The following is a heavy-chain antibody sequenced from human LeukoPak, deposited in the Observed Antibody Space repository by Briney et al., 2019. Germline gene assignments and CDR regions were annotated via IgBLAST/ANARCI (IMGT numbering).Heavy chain of an antibody. CDR3: AKGPPRLWLYLVDY. D-gene: IGHD5-18*01. Sequence: GGSLRLSCAASGFTFSSYAMSWVRQAPGKGLEWVSAISGSGGSTYYADSVKGRFTISRDNSKNTLYLQMNSLRVEDTAVYYCAKGPPRLWLYLVDYWGQGTLVTVSS. J-gene: IGHJ4*02. CDR1: GFTFSSYA. V-gene: IGHV3-23*01. CDR2: ISGSGGST.